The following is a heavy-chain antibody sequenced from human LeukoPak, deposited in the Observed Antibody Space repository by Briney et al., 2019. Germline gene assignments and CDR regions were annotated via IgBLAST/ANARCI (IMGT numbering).Heavy chain of an antibody. CDR1: GGTFSSYA. J-gene: IGHJ6*03. V-gene: IGHV1-69*06. Sequence: GASVKVSCKASGGTFSSYAISWVRQAPGQGLEWMGGIIPIFGTANYAQKFQGRVTITADKSTSTAYMELSSLRSEDTAVYYCARVPLKTYYYDSSGYSSPRPKYYYYYYMDVWGKGTTVTVSS. CDR3: ARVPLKTYYYDSSGYSSPRPKYYYYYYMDV. D-gene: IGHD3-22*01. CDR2: IIPIFGTA.